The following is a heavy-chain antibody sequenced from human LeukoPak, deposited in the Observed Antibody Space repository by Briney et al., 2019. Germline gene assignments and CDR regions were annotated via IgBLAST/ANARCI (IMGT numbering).Heavy chain of an antibody. CDR3: ARAGVGATQGVNY. D-gene: IGHD1-26*01. V-gene: IGHV3-48*01. CDR1: GFTFSNYS. CDR2: ISSRSSTI. Sequence: GGSLRLSCVVSGFTFSNYSMNWVRQAPGKGLEWVSYISSRSSTIYYADSVKGRFTISRDNAKNSLYLQMNSLRAEDTAVYYCARAGVGATQGVNYWGQGTLVTVSS. J-gene: IGHJ4*02.